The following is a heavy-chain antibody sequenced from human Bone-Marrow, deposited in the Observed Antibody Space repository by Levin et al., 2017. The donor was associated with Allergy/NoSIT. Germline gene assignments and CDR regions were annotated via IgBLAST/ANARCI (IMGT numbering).Heavy chain of an antibody. CDR2: IYPGDSDT. J-gene: IGHJ4*02. Sequence: PGESLKISCKGSGYSFTSYWIGWVRQMPGKGLEWMGIIYPGDSDTRYSPSFQGQVTISADKSISTAYLQWSSLKASDTAMYYCARRTLPDTAMVGGYYFDYWGQGTLVTVSS. D-gene: IGHD5-18*01. V-gene: IGHV5-51*01. CDR1: GYSFTSYW. CDR3: ARRTLPDTAMVGGYYFDY.